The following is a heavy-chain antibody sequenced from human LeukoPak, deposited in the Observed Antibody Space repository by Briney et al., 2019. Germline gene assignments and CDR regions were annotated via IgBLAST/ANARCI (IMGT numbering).Heavy chain of an antibody. Sequence: ETLSLTCTVSGGSISSSSYYWGWIRQPPGKGLEWVSSISSSSSYIYYADSVKGRFTISRDNAKNSLYLQMNSLRAEDTAVYYCARDLRWFFDYWGQGILVTVSS. CDR2: ISSSSSYI. CDR3: ARDLRWFFDY. J-gene: IGHJ4*02. V-gene: IGHV3-21*01. D-gene: IGHD2-15*01. CDR1: GGSISSSS.